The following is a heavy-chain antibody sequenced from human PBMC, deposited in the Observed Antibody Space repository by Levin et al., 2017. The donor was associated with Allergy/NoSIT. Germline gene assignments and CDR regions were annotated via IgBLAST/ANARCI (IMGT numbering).Heavy chain of an antibody. CDR3: ARVLGTGRVVVVAATRGNWFDP. J-gene: IGHJ5*02. CDR2: INHSGST. D-gene: IGHD2-15*01. Sequence: PGGSLRLSCAVYGGSFSGYYWSWIRQPPGKGLEWIGEINHSGSTNYNPSLKSRVTISVDTSKNQFSLKLSSVTAADTAVYYCARVLGTGRVVVVAATRGNWFDPWGQGTLVTVSS. CDR1: GGSFSGYY. V-gene: IGHV4-34*01.